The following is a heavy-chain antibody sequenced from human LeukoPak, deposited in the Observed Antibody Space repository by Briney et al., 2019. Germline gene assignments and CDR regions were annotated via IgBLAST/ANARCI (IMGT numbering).Heavy chain of an antibody. CDR2: IYYSGST. D-gene: IGHD6-13*01. Sequence: PSETLSLTCTVSGGSISSYYWSWIRQPPGKGLEWIGYIYYSGSTNYNPSLKSRVTISVDTSKNQFSLKLSSVTAADTAVYYCARERIAAAGTGISDWGQGTLATVSS. CDR3: ARERIAAAGTGISD. V-gene: IGHV4-59*01. CDR1: GGSISSYY. J-gene: IGHJ4*02.